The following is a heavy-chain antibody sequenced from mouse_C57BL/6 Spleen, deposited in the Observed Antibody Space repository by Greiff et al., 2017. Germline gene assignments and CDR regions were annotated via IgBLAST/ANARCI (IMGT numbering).Heavy chain of an antibody. Sequence: EVQLVESEGGLVQPGSSMKLSCTASGFTFSDYYMAWVRQVPEKGLEWVANINYDGSSTYYLDSLKSRFIISRDNAKNIPYLQMSSLKSEDTATYYCARGYCCGSSLYYAMDYWGQGTSVTVSS. D-gene: IGHD1-1*01. CDR3: ARGYCCGSSLYYAMDY. CDR1: GFTFSDYY. CDR2: INYDGSST. V-gene: IGHV5-16*01. J-gene: IGHJ4*01.